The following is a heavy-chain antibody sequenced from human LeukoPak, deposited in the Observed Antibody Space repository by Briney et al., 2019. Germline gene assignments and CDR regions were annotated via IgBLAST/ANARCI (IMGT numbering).Heavy chain of an antibody. CDR1: GRSFSGYY. D-gene: IGHD3-9*01. Sequence: SETLSLTCAVYGRSFSGYYWSWIRQPPGKELEWIGEINHSGSTNYNPSLKSRVTISVDTSKNQFSLKLSSVTAADTAVYYCARRDYDILTGYYSGENDYWGQGTLVTVSS. CDR2: INHSGST. V-gene: IGHV4-34*01. J-gene: IGHJ4*02. CDR3: ARRDYDILTGYYSGENDY.